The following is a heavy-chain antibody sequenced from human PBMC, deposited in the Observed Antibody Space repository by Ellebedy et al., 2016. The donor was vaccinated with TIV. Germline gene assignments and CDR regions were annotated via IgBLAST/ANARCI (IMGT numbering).Heavy chain of an antibody. CDR2: IYYSGST. D-gene: IGHD2-15*01. Sequence: GSLRLSXTVSGDSISSYYWSWIRQPPGKGLEWIGSIYYSGSTYYNPSLKSRVTISVDTSKNQFSLKLSSVTAADTAVYYCARRVYCSGGSCYGGLDYGMDVWGQGTTVTVSS. V-gene: IGHV4-39*01. CDR1: GDSISSYY. J-gene: IGHJ6*02. CDR3: ARRVYCSGGSCYGGLDYGMDV.